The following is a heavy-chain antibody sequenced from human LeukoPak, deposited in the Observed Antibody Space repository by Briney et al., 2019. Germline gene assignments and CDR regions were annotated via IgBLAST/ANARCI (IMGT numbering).Heavy chain of an antibody. CDR3: ARSAYYYGSGSYYGIDY. V-gene: IGHV1-69*01. CDR2: IIPIFGTA. D-gene: IGHD3-10*01. Sequence: SVKVSCKASGGTFSSYANSWVRQAPGQGLERMGGIIPIFGTANYAQKFQGRVTITADESTSAAYMELSSLRSEDTAVYYCARSAYYYGSGSYYGIDYWGQGTLVTVSS. J-gene: IGHJ4*02. CDR1: GGTFSSYA.